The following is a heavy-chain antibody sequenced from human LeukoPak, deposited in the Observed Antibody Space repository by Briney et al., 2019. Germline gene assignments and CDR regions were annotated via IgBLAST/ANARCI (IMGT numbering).Heavy chain of an antibody. Sequence: ASVKVSCKASGYTFTSYDINWVRQATGQGLEWMGWMNPNSGNTGYAQKFQGRVTMTRNTSISTAYMELGSLRSEDTAVYYCAKGYSSSSRLSGAFDIWGQGTMVTVSS. V-gene: IGHV1-8*01. CDR1: GYTFTSYD. D-gene: IGHD6-6*01. CDR3: AKGYSSSSRLSGAFDI. J-gene: IGHJ3*02. CDR2: MNPNSGNT.